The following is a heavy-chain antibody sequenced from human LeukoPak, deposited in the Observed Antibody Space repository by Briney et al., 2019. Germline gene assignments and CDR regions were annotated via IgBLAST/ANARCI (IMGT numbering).Heavy chain of an antibody. Sequence: ASVKVSCNASGGTFSSYTISWVRQAPGQGLEWMGRIIPILGIANYAQKFQGRVTITADKSTSTAYMELSSLRSEDTAVYYCARDGGVYDSSGYYLDYWGQGTLVTVSS. D-gene: IGHD3-22*01. CDR3: ARDGGVYDSSGYYLDY. CDR1: GGTFSSYT. CDR2: IIPILGIA. V-gene: IGHV1-69*04. J-gene: IGHJ4*02.